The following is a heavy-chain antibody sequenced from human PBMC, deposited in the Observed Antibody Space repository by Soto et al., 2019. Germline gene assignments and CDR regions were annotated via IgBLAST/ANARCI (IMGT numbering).Heavy chain of an antibody. D-gene: IGHD1-7*01. J-gene: IGHJ4*02. V-gene: IGHV3-64*01. CDR1: GFTFSSYD. CDR3: VRRVSGNYDY. Sequence: EVQLAESGGGMVQPGGSLRLSCVASGFTFSSYDMQWVRQAPGKGIEYVSSISSNGGTTYYGNSVKGRFTISRDNSKNTLYLQMGSLRAEDMAVYYCVRRVSGNYDYWGQGTLVTVSS. CDR2: ISSNGGTT.